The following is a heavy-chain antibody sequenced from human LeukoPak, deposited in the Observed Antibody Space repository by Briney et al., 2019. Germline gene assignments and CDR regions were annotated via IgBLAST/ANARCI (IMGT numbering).Heavy chain of an antibody. D-gene: IGHD2-21*01. V-gene: IGHV3-30-3*01. J-gene: IGHJ4*02. Sequence: RTGGSLRLSCAASGFTFSSYAMHWVRQAPGKGLEWVAVISYDGSNKYYADSVKGRFTISRDNSKNTLSLQMNSLRAEDTAVYYCAKSDCGTIGCKLLNYWGQGTLVTVSS. CDR1: GFTFSSYA. CDR3: AKSDCGTIGCKLLNY. CDR2: ISYDGSNK.